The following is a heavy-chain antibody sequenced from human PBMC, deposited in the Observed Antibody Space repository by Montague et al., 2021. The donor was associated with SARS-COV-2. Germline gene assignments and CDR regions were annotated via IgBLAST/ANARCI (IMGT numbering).Heavy chain of an antibody. CDR3: ARRYDFYRAEAFDV. D-gene: IGHD3-3*01. Sequence: PALVKPTQTLTLTCTFSGFSLSTSALCVSWIRQPPGKALEWLALIDWDGDQRYSPSLKTRVTITKDTSRNRVVLTMTNLDPVDTATYYCARRYDFYRAEAFDVWGQGTMVTVSS. J-gene: IGHJ3*01. CDR1: GFSLSTSALC. CDR2: IDWDGDQ. V-gene: IGHV2-5*08.